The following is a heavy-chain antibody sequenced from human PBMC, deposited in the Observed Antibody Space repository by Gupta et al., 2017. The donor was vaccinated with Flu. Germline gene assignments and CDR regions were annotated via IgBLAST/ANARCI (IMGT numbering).Heavy chain of an antibody. CDR3: ASFSDSYYMDV. CDR2: LSYDGINQ. CDR1: GFTFSSFG. J-gene: IGHJ6*03. V-gene: IGHV3-30*03. Sequence: QVQLVESGGDVVQPGRSVRLSCAASGFTFSSFGMHWVRQAPGKGLEWVAALSYDGINQYYADSVKSRFTISRDTYKNALYLQTNSLRTEDTAVYYCASFSDSYYMDVWGKGTTVTVSS. D-gene: IGHD2/OR15-2a*01.